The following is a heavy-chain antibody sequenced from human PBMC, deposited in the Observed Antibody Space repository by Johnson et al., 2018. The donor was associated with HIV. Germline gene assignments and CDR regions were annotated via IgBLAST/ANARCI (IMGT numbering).Heavy chain of an antibody. J-gene: IGHJ3*02. CDR1: GFTFSSYA. V-gene: IGHV3-NL1*01. CDR2: LYSGGST. Sequence: QVQLVESGGGVVQPGRSLSLSCAASGFTFSSYAMHWVRQAPGKGLEWVSILYSGGSTYYADSVKGRFTISRDNSKNTLNLQMNSLRADDTAMYYCATSTASDALDIWGQGTMVTVSS. D-gene: IGHD1-1*01. CDR3: ATSTASDALDI.